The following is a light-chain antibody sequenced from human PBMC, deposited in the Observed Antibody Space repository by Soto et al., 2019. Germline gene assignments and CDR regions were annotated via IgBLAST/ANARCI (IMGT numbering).Light chain of an antibody. CDR2: EVT. CDR3: CSYSAANTLV. Sequence: QSVLTQPASVSGSPGQSITISCTGTSSDVGNYTYVSWYQQHPGKVPKLIIYEVTNRPSGVTSRFSGSKSENTASLTISGLQAEDEADYYCCSYSAANTLVFGSGTKVTVL. V-gene: IGLV2-14*01. CDR1: SSDVGNYTY. J-gene: IGLJ1*01.